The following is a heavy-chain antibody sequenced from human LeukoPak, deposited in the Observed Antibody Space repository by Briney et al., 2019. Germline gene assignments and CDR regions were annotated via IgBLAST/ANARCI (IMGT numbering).Heavy chain of an antibody. V-gene: IGHV3-30*03. J-gene: IGHJ4*02. CDR1: GFTFSDCA. Sequence: PGGSLRLSCAASGFTFSDCAMHWVRQAPGKGLECVAVISYDGGNKYYADSVKGRFTISRDDSKNTLYLQMNSLRAEDTAVYYCASGGGQAYFDWLSPSRWGQGTLVTVSS. CDR3: ASGGGQAYFDWLSPSR. D-gene: IGHD3-9*01. CDR2: ISYDGGNK.